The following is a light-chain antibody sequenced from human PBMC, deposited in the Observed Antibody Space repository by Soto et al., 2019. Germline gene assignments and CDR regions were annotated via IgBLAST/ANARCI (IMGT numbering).Light chain of an antibody. CDR3: QQRSIWPPYT. J-gene: IGKJ2*01. CDR1: QNIHNH. Sequence: EKLMSQSPATLSVSPGERVTLSCRASQNIHNHMSWFLQKPGQTPRLLIYDAIIRAADVPARFSGSWSGTEFTLTINSLQSEDFAVYYCQQRSIWPPYTFGQGTKLEIK. CDR2: DAI. V-gene: IGKV3-15*01.